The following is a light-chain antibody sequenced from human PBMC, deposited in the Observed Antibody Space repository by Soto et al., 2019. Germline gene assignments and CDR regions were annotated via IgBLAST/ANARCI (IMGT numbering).Light chain of an antibody. V-gene: IGLV2-11*01. CDR2: DAS. J-gene: IGLJ7*01. Sequence: QSALTQPRSVSGSPGQSVTISCTGTTGDIGAYNFVSWYQLHPGKAPKLMIYDASKRPSGVPDRFSASKSGNTASLTISGLQAEDEADYYCCSYAGRFAWVFGGGTQLTVL. CDR3: CSYAGRFAWV. CDR1: TGDIGAYNF.